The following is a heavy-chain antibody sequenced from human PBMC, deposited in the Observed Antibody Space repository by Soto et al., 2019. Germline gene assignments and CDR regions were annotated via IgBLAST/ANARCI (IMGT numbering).Heavy chain of an antibody. CDR1: GFTFSNCA. D-gene: IGHD2-15*01. V-gene: IGHV3-23*01. CDR3: AKGAAGGPTHFDY. Sequence: PGGSLRLSCAASGFTFSNCAMTWVRQAPGKGLEWVSAVGGGGDYTYYTDSVRGRFTISRDNSKSTLYLQMNGLRAEDTALYYCAKGAAGGPTHFDYWGQGTLVTVSS. CDR2: VGGGGDYT. J-gene: IGHJ4*02.